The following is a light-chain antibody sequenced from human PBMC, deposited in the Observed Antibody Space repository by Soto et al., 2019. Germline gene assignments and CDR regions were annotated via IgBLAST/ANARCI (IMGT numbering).Light chain of an antibody. CDR2: AAS. Sequence: DLQMPQSPSSLSASVGDRVTITCRASQSISSYLHWYKQKPGKAPKLLSYAASSLQSGVPSRFSGSGSGTDFTLTISSLQPEDFATYYCQQSYSTPYTLGQGTKLEIK. V-gene: IGKV1-39*01. J-gene: IGKJ2*01. CDR1: QSISSY. CDR3: QQSYSTPYT.